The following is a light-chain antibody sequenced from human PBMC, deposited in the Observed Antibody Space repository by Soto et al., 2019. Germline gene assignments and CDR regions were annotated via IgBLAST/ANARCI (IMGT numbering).Light chain of an antibody. V-gene: IGKV1-33*01. CDR1: QDISNY. CDR2: DAS. CDR3: QQYDNLPLT. Sequence: DIQMTQSPSSLSASVGDRVTITCQASQDISNYLNWYQQEPGKAPKLLIYDASNLETGVPSRFSGSGSGTDFTCTISSLQPEDIATYYCQQYDNLPLTFGGGTKVDIK. J-gene: IGKJ4*01.